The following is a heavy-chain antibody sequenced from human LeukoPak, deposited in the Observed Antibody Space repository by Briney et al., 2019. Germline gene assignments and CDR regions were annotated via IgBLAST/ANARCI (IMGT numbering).Heavy chain of an antibody. V-gene: IGHV1-69*13. Sequence: EASVKVSCTASGGTFSSYAISWVRQAPGQGLEWMGGIIPIFGTANYAQKFQGRVTITADESTSTAYMELSSLRSEDTAVYYCAWGAYCGGDCYSSFDYWGQGTLVTVSS. CDR1: GGTFSSYA. D-gene: IGHD2-21*02. J-gene: IGHJ4*02. CDR3: AWGAYCGGDCYSSFDY. CDR2: IIPIFGTA.